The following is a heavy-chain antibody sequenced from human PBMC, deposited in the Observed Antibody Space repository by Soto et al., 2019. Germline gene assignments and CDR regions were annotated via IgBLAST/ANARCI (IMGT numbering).Heavy chain of an antibody. V-gene: IGHV3-30*04. Sequence: QVQLVESGGGVVQPGRSLRLSCVASEFTFSSYAMHWVRQAPGKGLEWVAVISHDGGNKYYADSVKGRFTISRDNSKKTLYLQMSSLRPEETAVYYCAAGGYGDYVAGYWGQGTLVTVSS. CDR2: ISHDGGNK. D-gene: IGHD4-17*01. CDR3: AAGGYGDYVAGY. J-gene: IGHJ4*02. CDR1: EFTFSSYA.